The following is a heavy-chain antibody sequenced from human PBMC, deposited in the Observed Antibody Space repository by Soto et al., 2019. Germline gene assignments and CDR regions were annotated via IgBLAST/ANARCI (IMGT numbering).Heavy chain of an antibody. J-gene: IGHJ4*02. Sequence: QVQLQESGPGLVKPSETLSLTCTVSGDSINNYYWSWIRQPPGKGLEWIGYIYYGGSTNYNPSLKSRVTMQEDTPSNQISLTLGFVTAADTAFYYCGGGRAYFECSVLYFDCGGRGPLFTVS. V-gene: IGHV4-59*01. D-gene: IGHD3-9*01. CDR2: IYYGGST. CDR1: GDSINNYY. CDR3: GGGRAYFECSVLYFDC.